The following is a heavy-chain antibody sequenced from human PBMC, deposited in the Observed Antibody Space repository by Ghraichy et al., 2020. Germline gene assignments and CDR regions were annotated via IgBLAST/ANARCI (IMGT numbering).Heavy chain of an antibody. V-gene: IGHV3-30*04. CDR1: GFTFSSYA. CDR2: ISYDGSNK. CDR3: ARVGWELLFRYFDY. Sequence: GGSLRLSCAASGFTFSSYAMHWVRQAPGKGLEWVAVISYDGSNKYYADSVKGRFTISRDNSKNTLYLQMNSLRAEDMAVYYCARVGWELLFRYFDYWGQGTLVTVSS. D-gene: IGHD1-26*01. J-gene: IGHJ4*02.